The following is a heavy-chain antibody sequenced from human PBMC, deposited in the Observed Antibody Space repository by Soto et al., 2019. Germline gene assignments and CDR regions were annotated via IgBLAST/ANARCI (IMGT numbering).Heavy chain of an antibody. CDR2: IYPGDSDT. CDR3: ARHFLDCGGDCYYYYYGMDV. J-gene: IGHJ6*02. V-gene: IGHV5-51*01. CDR1: GYSFTSYW. D-gene: IGHD2-21*02. Sequence: GESLNLSCKGSGYSFTSYWIGWVRQMPGKGLGWMGIIYPGDSDTRYSPSFQGQVTISADKSISTAYLQWSSLKASDTAMYYCARHFLDCGGDCYYYYYGMDVWGQGTTVTVSS.